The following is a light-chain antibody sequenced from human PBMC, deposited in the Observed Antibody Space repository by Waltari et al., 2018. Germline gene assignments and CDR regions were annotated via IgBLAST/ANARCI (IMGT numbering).Light chain of an antibody. V-gene: IGLV2-23*01. CDR1: SRVAGSYNL. CDR3: CSYAGSSTVV. Sequence: QSALTPPASESRSPGHDITISCTGTSRVAGSYNLVSWYQQHPGKAPKLMIYEGSKWPSGVSDRFSGSKSGNTASLTISGLQAEDEADYYCCSYAGSSTVVFGGGTKLTVL. J-gene: IGLJ2*01. CDR2: EGS.